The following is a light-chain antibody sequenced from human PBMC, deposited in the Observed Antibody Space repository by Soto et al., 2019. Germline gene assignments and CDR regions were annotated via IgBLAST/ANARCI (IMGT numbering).Light chain of an antibody. CDR2: GAS. CDR1: QSVSSSY. CDR3: QQYGSSPPVT. V-gene: IGKV3-20*01. Sequence: EIVLTQSPGTLSLSPGERATLSCRASQSVSSSYLAWYQQKPGQAPRLLIYGASSRATGIPDRFSGSGSGTDVTLTISRLEPEDFPVYYCQQYGSSPPVTFGQGTKVEIQ. J-gene: IGKJ1*01.